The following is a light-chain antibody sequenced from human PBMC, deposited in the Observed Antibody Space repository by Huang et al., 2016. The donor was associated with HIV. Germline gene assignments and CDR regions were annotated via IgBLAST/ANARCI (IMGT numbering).Light chain of an antibody. J-gene: IGKJ4*01. CDR1: QGIRND. CDR2: AAS. Sequence: AIQMTQSPSSLSASVGDRVTITCRASQGIRNDLGWYQQKPGKAPKLLIYAASSLQSGFPSRFSGSGSGTDFTLTISCLQPEDFATYYCLQDYNYPVTFGGGTKVEIK. CDR3: LQDYNYPVT. V-gene: IGKV1-6*01.